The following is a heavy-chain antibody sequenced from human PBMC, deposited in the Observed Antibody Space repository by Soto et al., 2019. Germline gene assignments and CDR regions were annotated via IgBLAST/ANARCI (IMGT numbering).Heavy chain of an antibody. CDR2: VSAGGDMT. J-gene: IGHJ6*02. CDR1: GFTFSSYA. CDR3: ARGDRGGSGSPASYYYSGLDV. Sequence: DVQLLESGGHLVQPGGSLRLSCAASGFTFSSYAMSWVRQAPGKALEWVSSVSAGGDMTYYSDSVKGRFTISRDNSSNALFLQMNSLRIEDTALYYCARGDRGGSGSPASYYYSGLDVWGQGTTVTVS. D-gene: IGHD3-10*01. V-gene: IGHV3-23*01.